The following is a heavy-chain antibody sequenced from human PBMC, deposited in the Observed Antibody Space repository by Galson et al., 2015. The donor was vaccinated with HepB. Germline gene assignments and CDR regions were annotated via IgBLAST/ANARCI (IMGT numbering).Heavy chain of an antibody. V-gene: IGHV3-15*01. J-gene: IGHJ4*02. D-gene: IGHD3-22*01. Sequence: SLRLSGAASGFTFSNVWMSWVRQAPGKGLEWVGRIRSKTDGETTDFAAPVRGRFTISRDDSKNTLYLEMNSLKIEDTAVYYCTTAQLSAYYYDTRGYYDYFDYWGQGTLATVSS. CDR3: TTAQLSAYYYDTRGYYDYFDY. CDR2: IRSKTDGETT. CDR1: GFTFSNVW.